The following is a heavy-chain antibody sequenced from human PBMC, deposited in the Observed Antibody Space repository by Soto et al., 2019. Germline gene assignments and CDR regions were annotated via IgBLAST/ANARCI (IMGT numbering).Heavy chain of an antibody. CDR1: CGSISCGGYY. V-gene: IGHV4-31*02. CDR2: IYYSGST. CDR3: ASWGGYASLQIV. D-gene: IGHD5-12*01. J-gene: IGHJ4*02. Sequence: SETLSLTRTAACGSISCGGYYWSWIRQHPGKGLEWIGYIYYSGSTYYNPSLKSRVTISVDTSKNQFSLKLSSVTAADTAVYYCASWGGYASLQIVWGQGTLVTVSS.